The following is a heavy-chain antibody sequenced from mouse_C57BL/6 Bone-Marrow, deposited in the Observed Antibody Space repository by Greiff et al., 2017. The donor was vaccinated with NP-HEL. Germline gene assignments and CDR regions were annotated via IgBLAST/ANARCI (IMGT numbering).Heavy chain of an antibody. CDR2: IHPNSGST. V-gene: IGHV1-64*01. J-gene: IGHJ2*01. CDR1: GYTFTSYW. D-gene: IGHD2-4*01. CDR3: ANDYDTGYYFDY. Sequence: VKLQQPGAELVKPGASVKLSCKASGYTFTSYWMHWVKQRPGQGLEWIGMIHPNSGSTNYNEKFKSKATLTVDKSSSTAYMQLSSLTSEDSAVYYCANDYDTGYYFDYWGQGTTLTVSS.